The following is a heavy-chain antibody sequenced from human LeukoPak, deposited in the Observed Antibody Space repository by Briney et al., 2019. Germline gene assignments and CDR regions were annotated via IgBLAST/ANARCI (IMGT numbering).Heavy chain of an antibody. CDR3: ATYAYCGGDCYSAFDY. D-gene: IGHD2-21*02. J-gene: IGHJ4*02. CDR2: FDPEDGET. Sequence: GASVKVSCKASGYTFTSYGISWVRQAPGKGLEWMGGFDPEDGETIYAQKFQGRVTMTEDTSTDTAYMELSSLRSEDTAVYYCATYAYCGGDCYSAFDYWGQGTLVTVSS. V-gene: IGHV1-24*01. CDR1: GYTFTSYG.